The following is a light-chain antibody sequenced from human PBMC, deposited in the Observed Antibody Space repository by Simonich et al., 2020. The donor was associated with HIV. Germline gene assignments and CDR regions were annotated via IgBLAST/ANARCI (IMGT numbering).Light chain of an antibody. Sequence: EIVMTQSSATLSVSPGDRATLSCRASQSVSSNLAWYKKKPGQAPWLLIYGASTRATGIPARFSGSGSGTEFTLTISSMQSEDFAVYYCQQYNNWPPWTFGQGTKVEIK. CDR3: QQYNNWPPWT. V-gene: IGKV3-15*01. CDR2: GAS. CDR1: QSVSSN. J-gene: IGKJ1*01.